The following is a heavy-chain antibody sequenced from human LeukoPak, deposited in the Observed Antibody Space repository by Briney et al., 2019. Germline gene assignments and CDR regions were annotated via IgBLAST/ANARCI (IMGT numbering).Heavy chain of an antibody. J-gene: IGHJ4*02. CDR2: INTDDSSI. V-gene: IGHV3-74*03. CDR1: GFTFSDYW. CDR3: ARDRSPGILDV. Sequence: PGGSMRLSCAAAGFTFSDYWMHWVRQAPGKGLVWVSRINTDDSSITYADSVKGRFTISRDNAKNTLYLQMNSLRAEDTAVYFCARDRSPGILDVWSQGTLVTVSS.